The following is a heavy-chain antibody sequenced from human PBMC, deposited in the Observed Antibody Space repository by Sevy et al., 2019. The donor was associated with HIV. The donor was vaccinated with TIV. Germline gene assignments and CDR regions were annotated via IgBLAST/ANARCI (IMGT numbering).Heavy chain of an antibody. V-gene: IGHV3-30-3*01. Sequence: GGSLRLSCAASGFTFFAYTMHWVRQAPGKGLEWVALISYDINNKYYADSVKGRFSISRDNSKNTLYLQMNSLRPEDTAVYYGARDVASSGSGLDVWGQGTTVTVSS. CDR2: ISYDINNK. CDR3: ARDVASSGSGLDV. J-gene: IGHJ6*02. CDR1: GFTFFAYT. D-gene: IGHD2-15*01.